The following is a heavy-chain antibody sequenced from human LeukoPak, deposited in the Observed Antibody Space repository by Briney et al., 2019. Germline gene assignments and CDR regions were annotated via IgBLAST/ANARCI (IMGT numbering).Heavy chain of an antibody. J-gene: IGHJ2*01. CDR2: TYYTGSA. Sequence: SETLSLTCGVSGGSISNHYWSWLRQPPGRGLEWIGYTYYTGSANYNPSLKSRVTISVDTSKNQFSLKLTSVTAADTAVYYCARPRTVTTNWYFDLWGRGTLVTVSS. CDR1: GGSISNHY. V-gene: IGHV4-59*08. CDR3: ARPRTVTTNWYFDL. D-gene: IGHD4-17*01.